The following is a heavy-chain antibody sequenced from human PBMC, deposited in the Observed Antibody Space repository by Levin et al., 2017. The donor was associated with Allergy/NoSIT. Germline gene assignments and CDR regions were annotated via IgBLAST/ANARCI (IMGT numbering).Heavy chain of an antibody. Sequence: GESLKISCAASGFTFSSYGMHWVRQAPGKGLEWVAVISSDGRKKFYADSVKGRFTLSRDHSKNTLDLQMNSLRAEDTAVYYCAKDVYGSGWYPLGNDAFEMWGQGTKVSVSS. V-gene: IGHV3-30*18. D-gene: IGHD6-19*01. CDR1: GFTFSSYG. CDR2: ISSDGRKK. J-gene: IGHJ3*02. CDR3: AKDVYGSGWYPLGNDAFEM.